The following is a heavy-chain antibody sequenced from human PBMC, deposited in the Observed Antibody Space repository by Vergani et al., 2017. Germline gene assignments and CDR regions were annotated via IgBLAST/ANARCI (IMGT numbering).Heavy chain of an antibody. V-gene: IGHV1-69*13. D-gene: IGHD2-2*01. CDR1: GGTFSSYA. CDR3: AREGALGYCSSTSWGGGDAFDI. J-gene: IGHJ3*02. CDR2: IIPIFGTA. Sequence: QVQLVQSGAEVKKPGSSVKVSCKASGGTFSSYAISWVRQAPGQGLECMGRIIPIFGTANYAQKFQGRVTITADESTSTAYMELSSLRSEDTAVYYCAREGALGYCSSTSWGGGDAFDIWGQGTMVTVSS.